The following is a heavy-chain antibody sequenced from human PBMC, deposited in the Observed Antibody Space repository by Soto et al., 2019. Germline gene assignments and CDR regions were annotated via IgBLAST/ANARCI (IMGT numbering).Heavy chain of an antibody. Sequence: QVQLVQSGAEVKKPGASVKVSCKASGYTFTSYAMHWVRQAPGQRLEWMGWINAGNGNTKYSQKVQGRVTITRDTAASTAYMERSSLRSEDTAVYYCARDPGYSYGYNWGQGTLVTVSS. CDR3: ARDPGYSYGYN. V-gene: IGHV1-3*01. J-gene: IGHJ4*02. CDR2: INAGNGNT. D-gene: IGHD5-18*01. CDR1: GYTFTSYA.